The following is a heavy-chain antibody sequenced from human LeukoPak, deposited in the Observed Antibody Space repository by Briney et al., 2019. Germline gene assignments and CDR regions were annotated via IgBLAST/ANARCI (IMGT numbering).Heavy chain of an antibody. J-gene: IGHJ4*02. CDR2: IIPIFGTA. CDR1: GVTFSNFA. Sequence: SVKVSCKASGVTFSNFAISWVRQAPGQGLEWMGGIIPIFGTANYAQKFQGRVTITADKSTSTAYMELSSLRSEDTAVYYCARDLRAFRDGYKNPNYYLDYWGQGTLVTVSS. D-gene: IGHD5-24*01. V-gene: IGHV1-69*06. CDR3: ARDLRAFRDGYKNPNYYLDY.